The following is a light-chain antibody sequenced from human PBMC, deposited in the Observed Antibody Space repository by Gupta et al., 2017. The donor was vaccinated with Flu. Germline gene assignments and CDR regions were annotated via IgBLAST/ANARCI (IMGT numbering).Light chain of an antibody. V-gene: IGKV1-39*01. CDR2: AAS. CDR1: QSVSSY. J-gene: IGKJ4*01. Sequence: DIQMTQYPSSLSASVGDTITLSCRASQSVSSYLNWYQQKPGKAPRLLIYAASSLQSGVPSRFSGSGSVTDFTLTISSLQPEDFATYYCQQTCTYPPSLTFGGGTKVEI. CDR3: QQTCTYPPSLT.